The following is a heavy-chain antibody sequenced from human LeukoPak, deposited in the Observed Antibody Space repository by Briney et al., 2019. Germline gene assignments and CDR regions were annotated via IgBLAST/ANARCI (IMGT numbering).Heavy chain of an antibody. Sequence: PSETLSLTCTVSGGSVSSGAYYWSWIRQSPRKGLEWIGYIYYSGSTYYSPSLKSRLTMSVDTSKNQFSLKLSSVTAADTAVYYCARDLGGGSFDFWGQGTLVTVSS. J-gene: IGHJ4*02. D-gene: IGHD2-15*01. CDR3: ARDLGGGSFDF. CDR1: GGSVSSGAYY. V-gene: IGHV4-61*08. CDR2: IYYSGST.